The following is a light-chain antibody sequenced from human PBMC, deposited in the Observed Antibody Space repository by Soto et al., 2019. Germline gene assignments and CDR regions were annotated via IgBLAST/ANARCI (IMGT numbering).Light chain of an antibody. CDR3: QQYGNSPLT. Sequence: EIVMTQSPATLSVSPGERATLSCRASQSVSSNLACYHQKPGQAPRLLIYGASTRATDKPGTFSGRGSGTEFTLTITSLRPEDFGVYYCQQYGNSPLTFGGGTKVDIK. J-gene: IGKJ4*01. CDR2: GAS. CDR1: QSVSSN. V-gene: IGKV3-15*01.